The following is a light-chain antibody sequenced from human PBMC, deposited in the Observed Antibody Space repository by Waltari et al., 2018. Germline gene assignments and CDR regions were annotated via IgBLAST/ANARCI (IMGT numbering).Light chain of an antibody. CDR2: GAS. J-gene: IGKJ1*01. CDR3: LQRSNWPWT. CDR1: QSVSST. V-gene: IGKV3-15*01. Sequence: EIVMTQSPATLSLSPGERATFSCRASQSVSSTLAWYQQKPGQAPRLHIYGASRRVTGIPDRISGSGSGTDFTLTISSLEPEDVAVYYCLQRSNWPWTFGQGTKVEIK.